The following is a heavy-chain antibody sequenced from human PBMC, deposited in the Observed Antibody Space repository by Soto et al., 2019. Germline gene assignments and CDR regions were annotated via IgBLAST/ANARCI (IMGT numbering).Heavy chain of an antibody. Sequence: QVQLVDSGGGVVQPGRSLRLSCAASGFTFSSYGMHWVRQAPCKGLEWVAVIWYDGSNNYYADSVKGRFTISRDNSKNTLYLQMNSLRAEDTAVYYCAGELASSSWYSGLKFDPWGQGTLVTVSS. D-gene: IGHD6-13*01. J-gene: IGHJ5*02. CDR1: GFTFSSYG. CDR3: AGELASSSWYSGLKFDP. V-gene: IGHV3-33*01. CDR2: IWYDGSNN.